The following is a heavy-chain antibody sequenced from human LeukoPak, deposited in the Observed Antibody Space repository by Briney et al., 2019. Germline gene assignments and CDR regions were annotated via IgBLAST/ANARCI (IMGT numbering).Heavy chain of an antibody. D-gene: IGHD3-10*01. CDR1: GGSISSGSYY. Sequence: SETLSLTCTVSGGSISSGSYYWSWIRQPAGKGLERIGRIYTSGSTNYTPSLKSRVTISVDTSKNQFSLKLSSVTAADTAVYYCARGGWFGELLRYYYYMDVWGKGTTVTISS. J-gene: IGHJ6*03. V-gene: IGHV4-61*02. CDR2: IYTSGST. CDR3: ARGGWFGELLRYYYYMDV.